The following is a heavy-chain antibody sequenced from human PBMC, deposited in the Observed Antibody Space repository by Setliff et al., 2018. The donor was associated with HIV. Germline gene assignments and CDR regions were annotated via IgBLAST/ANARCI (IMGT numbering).Heavy chain of an antibody. J-gene: IGHJ5*02. CDR2: IYVGGSV. D-gene: IGHD3-3*01. V-gene: IGHV4-61*09. CDR1: GGSMKSDSYS. Sequence: SETLSLTCTVSGGSMKSDSYSWTWLRQPAGKGPELIGHIYVGGSVIYNPSLASRVTISMVPSKNQFSLDLSSVTAADTAKYYCARAKTIGVSAVFFDPWGQGRPVTVSS. CDR3: ARAKTIGVSAVFFDP.